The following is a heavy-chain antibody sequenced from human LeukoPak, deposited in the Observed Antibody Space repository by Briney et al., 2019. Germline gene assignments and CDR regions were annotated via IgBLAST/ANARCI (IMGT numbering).Heavy chain of an antibody. J-gene: IGHJ4*02. CDR1: GFTFSSYV. CDR2: ISGDGART. CDR3: VYQVQGVVK. D-gene: IGHD3-3*01. Sequence: QPGGSLRLSCSASGFTFSSYVMHWVRQAPGKGLEYVSGISGDGARTYYADSVKGRFTISRDNSKNTLYVQMPSLRAEDTAVYYCVYQVQGVVKWGQGTLVTVSS. V-gene: IGHV3-64*05.